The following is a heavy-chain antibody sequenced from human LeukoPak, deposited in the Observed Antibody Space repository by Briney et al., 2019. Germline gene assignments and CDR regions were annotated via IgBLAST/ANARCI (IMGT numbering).Heavy chain of an antibody. D-gene: IGHD2-8*01. V-gene: IGHV1-69*05. Sequence: ASVKVSCKASGGTFSSYAISWVRQAPGQGLEWMGTIIPIFGTANYAQKFQGRVTITTDESTSTAHMELSSLRAEDTAVYYCARSGVISSFYYCMDVWGKGTTVTVSS. CDR3: ARSGVISSFYYCMDV. J-gene: IGHJ6*03. CDR2: IIPIFGTA. CDR1: GGTFSSYA.